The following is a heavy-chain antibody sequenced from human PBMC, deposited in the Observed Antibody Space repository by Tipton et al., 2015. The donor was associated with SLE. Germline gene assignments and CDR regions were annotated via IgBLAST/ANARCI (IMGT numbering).Heavy chain of an antibody. CDR2: ISSSGDII. CDR1: GFSFSTHY. D-gene: IGHD6-19*01. V-gene: IGHV3-11*04. J-gene: IGHJ4*02. Sequence: SLRLSCAASGFSFSTHYMNWIRQAPGKRLEWLSYISSSGDIIHYADSVKGRFTISRDNAENSLFLQMNNLRAEDTAVYYCARDPFENSGWYDYWGQGTLVTVSS. CDR3: ARDPFENSGWYDY.